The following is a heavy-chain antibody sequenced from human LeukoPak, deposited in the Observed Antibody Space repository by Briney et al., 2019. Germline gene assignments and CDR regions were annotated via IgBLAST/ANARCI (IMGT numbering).Heavy chain of an antibody. Sequence: SETLSLTCTVSGGSISSYYWSWIRQPPGKGLEWIGYIYYSGSTNYNPSLKSRVTISVDTSKNQFSLKLSSVTAADTAVYYCARDSVDGDYYDSSGYPPPWGQGTLVTVSS. CDR3: ARDSVDGDYYDSSGYPPP. J-gene: IGHJ5*02. CDR1: GGSISSYY. D-gene: IGHD3-22*01. V-gene: IGHV4-59*12. CDR2: IYYSGST.